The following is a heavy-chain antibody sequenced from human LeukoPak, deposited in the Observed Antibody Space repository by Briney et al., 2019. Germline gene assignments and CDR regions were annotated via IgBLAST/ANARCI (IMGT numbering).Heavy chain of an antibody. V-gene: IGHV1-18*01. CDR2: ISAYSGNT. Sequence: GASVKVSCKASGYTFTSYGISWVRQAPGQGLEWMGWISAYSGNTNYAQKLQGRVTMTTDTSTTTAYMDLRSLRSDDTAVYYCARDCSSTSCYGTHDAFDIWGQGTMVTVSS. J-gene: IGHJ3*02. D-gene: IGHD2-2*01. CDR3: ARDCSSTSCYGTHDAFDI. CDR1: GYTFTSYG.